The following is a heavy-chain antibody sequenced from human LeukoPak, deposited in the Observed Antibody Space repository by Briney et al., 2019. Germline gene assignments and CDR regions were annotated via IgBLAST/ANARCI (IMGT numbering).Heavy chain of an antibody. CDR2: IWYDGSNK. CDR3: ARGYCRGGSCYQFFDY. Sequence: GGSLRLSCAASGFTFSSYGMHWVRQAPGKGLEWVAVIWYDGSNKYYADSVKGRFTISGDNSKNTLYLQMNSLRAEDTALYYCARGYCRGGSCYQFFDYWGQGTLVTVSP. D-gene: IGHD2-15*01. CDR1: GFTFSSYG. V-gene: IGHV3-33*01. J-gene: IGHJ4*02.